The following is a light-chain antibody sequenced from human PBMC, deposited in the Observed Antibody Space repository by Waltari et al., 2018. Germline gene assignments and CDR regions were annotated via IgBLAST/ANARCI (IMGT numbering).Light chain of an antibody. CDR3: SSYAGSTL. Sequence: QSALTQPPSASGSPGQSVTISSTGTSSDVGGYNYVSWYQQHPGKAPKLMIYEVSKRPSGGPDRFSGSKAGNTASLTVSGLQAEDEADYYCSSYAGSTLFGGGTKLTVL. CDR2: EVS. J-gene: IGLJ2*01. CDR1: SSDVGGYNY. V-gene: IGLV2-8*01.